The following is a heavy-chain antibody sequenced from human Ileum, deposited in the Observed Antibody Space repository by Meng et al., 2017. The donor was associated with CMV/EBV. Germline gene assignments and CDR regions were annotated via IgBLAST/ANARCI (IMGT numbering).Heavy chain of an antibody. CDR3: ARSRPLQTGYYFDY. D-gene: IGHD7-27*01. CDR1: GFTVSSNY. CDR2: IYSGGST. Sequence: GESLKISCAASGFTVSSNYMSWVRQAPGKGLEWVSVIYSGGSTYYADSVKGRFTISRDNSKNTLYLQMNSLRAEDTAVYYCARSRPLQTGYYFDYWGQRTLVTVS. V-gene: IGHV3-53*01. J-gene: IGHJ4*02.